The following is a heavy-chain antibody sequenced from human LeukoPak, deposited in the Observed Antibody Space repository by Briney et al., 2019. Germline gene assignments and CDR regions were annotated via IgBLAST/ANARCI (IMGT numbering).Heavy chain of an antibody. J-gene: IGHJ4*02. CDR2: ISSSSSYI. CDR1: GFTFSSYS. Sequence: PGGSLRLSCAASGFTFSSYSMNWVRQAPGKGLEWVSSISSSSSYIYYADSVKGRFTISRDNAKNSLYLQKNSLRAEDTAVYYCAREGMAAAGTGGEYWGQGTLVTVSS. V-gene: IGHV3-21*01. CDR3: AREGMAAAGTGGEY. D-gene: IGHD6-13*01.